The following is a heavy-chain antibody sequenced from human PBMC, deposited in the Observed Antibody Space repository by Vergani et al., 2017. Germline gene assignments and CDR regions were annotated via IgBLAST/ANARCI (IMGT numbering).Heavy chain of an antibody. D-gene: IGHD1-26*01. J-gene: IGHJ1*01. CDR3: ARGSSGSYGISAEYFQH. Sequence: QVQLQASGPGLVTPSETLSLTCTVSGGSISSYYWSWIRQPPGKGLEWIGYIYYSGSTNYNPSLKSRVTISVDTSKNQFSLKLSSVTAADTAVYYCARGSSGSYGISAEYFQHWGQGTLVTVSS. CDR2: IYYSGST. V-gene: IGHV4-59*01. CDR1: GGSISSYY.